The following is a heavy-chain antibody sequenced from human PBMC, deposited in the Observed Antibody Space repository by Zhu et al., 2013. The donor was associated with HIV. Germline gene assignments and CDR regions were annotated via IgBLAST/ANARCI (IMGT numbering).Heavy chain of an antibody. CDR2: VSTFNGNT. D-gene: IGHD3-10*02. V-gene: IGHV1-18*01. CDR1: GYIFTSYG. J-gene: IGHJ4*02. CDR3: ARAMLAESPHDY. Sequence: QVQVVQSGAEVKKPGASVKVSCEASGYIFTSYGISWVRQAPGKGLEWVGWVSTFNGNTNYAEKFRDRVTLSTDTPTSKVTMELTSLTYDDTAVYYCARAMLAESPHDYWGQGTLVTVSS.